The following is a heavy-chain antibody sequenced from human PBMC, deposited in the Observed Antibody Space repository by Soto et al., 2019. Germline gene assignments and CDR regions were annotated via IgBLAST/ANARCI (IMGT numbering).Heavy chain of an antibody. J-gene: IGHJ4*02. D-gene: IGHD2-15*01. Sequence: GXSLRLSCAASGFTFSSYALSWVRQAPVNGLELVSAISGSGGSTYYADSVKGRFTISRDNSKNTLYLQMNSLRAEDTAVYYCAKVLHPYCSGGSCYSASFDYWGQGTLVTVSS. CDR2: ISGSGGST. CDR1: GFTFSSYA. V-gene: IGHV3-23*01. CDR3: AKVLHPYCSGGSCYSASFDY.